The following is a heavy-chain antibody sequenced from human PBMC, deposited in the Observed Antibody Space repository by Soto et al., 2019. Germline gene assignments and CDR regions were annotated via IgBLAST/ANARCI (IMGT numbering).Heavy chain of an antibody. CDR3: ARESIMITFGGVIESFDY. CDR1: GYTFTSYY. D-gene: IGHD3-16*02. Sequence: QVQLVQSGAEVKKPGASVKVSCKASGYTFTSYYMHWVRQAPGQGLEWMGIINPSGGSTSYAQKFQGRVTMTRDTSTSTVYMELSSLRSEDTAVYYSARESIMITFGGVIESFDYWGQGTLVTVSS. CDR2: INPSGGST. V-gene: IGHV1-46*03. J-gene: IGHJ4*02.